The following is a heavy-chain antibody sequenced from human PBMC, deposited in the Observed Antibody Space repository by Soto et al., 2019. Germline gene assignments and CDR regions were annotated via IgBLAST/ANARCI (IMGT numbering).Heavy chain of an antibody. D-gene: IGHD2-21*02. V-gene: IGHV4-31*03. J-gene: IGHJ6*02. CDR2: IFFSGNT. CDR1: GGSILNGGHY. Sequence: SETLSLTCTVSGGSILNGGHYWTWIRQHPGKGLEWIGRIFFSGNTHYNPALKSRLTFSLDTAKNQFSLKLTSVAAADTAMYYCARQWGNIVVVTATHYYYYGMDVWGQGTTVTVSS. CDR3: ARQWGNIVVVTATHYYYYGMDV.